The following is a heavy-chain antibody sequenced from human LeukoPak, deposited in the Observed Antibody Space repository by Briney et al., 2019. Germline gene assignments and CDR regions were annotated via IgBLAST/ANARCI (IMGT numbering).Heavy chain of an antibody. CDR1: GYSISSGYY. Sequence: SSETLSLTCTVSGYSISSGYYWGWIRQPPGKGLEWIGSIYHSGSTYYNPSLKSRVTISVDTSKNQFSLKLSSVTAADTAVYYCARDYGGSSPFDYWGQGTLVTVSS. V-gene: IGHV4-38-2*02. J-gene: IGHJ4*02. CDR3: ARDYGGSSPFDY. CDR2: IYHSGST. D-gene: IGHD4-23*01.